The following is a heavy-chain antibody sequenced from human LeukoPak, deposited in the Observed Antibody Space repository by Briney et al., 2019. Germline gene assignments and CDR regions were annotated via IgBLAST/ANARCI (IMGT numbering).Heavy chain of an antibody. J-gene: IGHJ4*02. V-gene: IGHV3-48*03. CDR2: ISSTGSTI. D-gene: IGHD5-18*01. CDR1: GFTFRLYE. CDR3: VRGYTYNSDYFDY. Sequence: GGSLRLSCAASGFTFRLYEMNWVRQAPGKGLEWVSYISSTGSTIYYADSVKGRFAISRDNAKNSLDVQMNSLRAEDTAVYYCVRGYTYNSDYFDYWGQGALVTVSS.